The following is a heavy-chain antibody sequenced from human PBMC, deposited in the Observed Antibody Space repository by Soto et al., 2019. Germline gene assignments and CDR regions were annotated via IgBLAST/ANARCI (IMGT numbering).Heavy chain of an antibody. D-gene: IGHD6-19*01. J-gene: IGHJ5*02. CDR2: IYHSGAT. CDR3: ARAGLGLAFDP. Sequence: QVQLQESGPGLVKPSGTLSLTCAVSGDSMNNNNWWSWVRQSPRKGLEWIAEIYHSGATNYNPSLQSRVTISIDKSEKQFSLKLNSVTAADTAVYYCARAGLGLAFDPWGQGALVTVSS. V-gene: IGHV4-4*02. CDR1: GDSMNNNNW.